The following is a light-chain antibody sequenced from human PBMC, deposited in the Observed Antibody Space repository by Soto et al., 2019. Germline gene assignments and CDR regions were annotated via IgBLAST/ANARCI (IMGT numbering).Light chain of an antibody. V-gene: IGKV1-39*01. Sequence: DIQMTQSPSSLSASIGDRVTIACRASQSISNYLNWYQQIPGKAPKLLIYATSTLQSGVPSRFSGSGSGTDFTLTISSLQPEDFATYYCQQTYSIPRTFGGGTKVGIK. CDR3: QQTYSIPRT. CDR2: ATS. CDR1: QSISNY. J-gene: IGKJ4*01.